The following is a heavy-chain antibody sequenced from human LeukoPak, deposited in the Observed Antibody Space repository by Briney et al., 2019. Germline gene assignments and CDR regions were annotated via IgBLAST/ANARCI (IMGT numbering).Heavy chain of an antibody. Sequence: SDTLSLTCAVSGYSITSSSWWGWIRQPPGKGLEWIGYIYHSGTTYYNPSLQSRVTMSVDTSKNQFSLKLSSVTAVDTAVYCCAKQLEYCSDGSCYFPYWGQGTLVTVSS. V-gene: IGHV4-28*01. CDR1: GYSITSSSW. D-gene: IGHD2-15*01. J-gene: IGHJ4*02. CDR3: AKQLEYCSDGSCYFPY. CDR2: IYHSGTT.